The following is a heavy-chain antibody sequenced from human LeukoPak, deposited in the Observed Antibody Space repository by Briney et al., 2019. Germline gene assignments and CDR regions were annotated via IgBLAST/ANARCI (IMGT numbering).Heavy chain of an antibody. V-gene: IGHV3-30*04. Sequence: GGSLRLSCAASGFTFSSYEMNWVRQAPGKGLEWVAVISYDGSNKYYADSVKGRFTISRDNSKNTLYLQMNSLRAEDTAVYYCARVRYFDWLLSDYWGQGTLVTVSS. J-gene: IGHJ4*02. CDR3: ARVRYFDWLLSDY. CDR2: ISYDGSNK. D-gene: IGHD3-9*01. CDR1: GFTFSSYE.